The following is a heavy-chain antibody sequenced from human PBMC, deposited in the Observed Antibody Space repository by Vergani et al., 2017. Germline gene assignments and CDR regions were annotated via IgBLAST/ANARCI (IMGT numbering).Heavy chain of an antibody. D-gene: IGHD2-2*02. CDR1: GITFKNAW. CDR2: SRSKNDGGTA. V-gene: IGHV3-15*01. Sequence: EVQVVESGGGLIKPGGSLRLSCVVSGITFKNAWINWVRQAPGKGLEWIGRSRSKNDGGTADYAAPLKGRFTISRDDSKDSAFLLVNNLKTEDTAVYYCATIGYRRWGYYFDYWGQGILVTVSS. J-gene: IGHJ4*02. CDR3: ATIGYRRWGYYFDY.